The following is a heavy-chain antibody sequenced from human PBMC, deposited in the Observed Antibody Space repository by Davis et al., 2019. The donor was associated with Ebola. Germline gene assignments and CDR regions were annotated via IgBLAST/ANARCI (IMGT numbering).Heavy chain of an antibody. J-gene: IGHJ4*02. CDR3: ARRRAYYYGSGSPPPPY. CDR1: GGSISSSSYY. CDR2: NYYSGST. V-gene: IGHV4-39*01. D-gene: IGHD3-10*01. Sequence: GSLRLSCTVSGGSISSSSYYWGWIRQPPGKGLEWIGSNYYSGSTYYNPSLKSRVTISVDTSKNQFSLKLSSVTAADTAVYYCARRRAYYYGSGSPPPPYWGQGTLVTVSS.